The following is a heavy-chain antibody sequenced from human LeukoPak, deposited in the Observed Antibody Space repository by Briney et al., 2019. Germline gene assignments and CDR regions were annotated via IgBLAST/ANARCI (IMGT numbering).Heavy chain of an antibody. Sequence: PGRSLRLSCAASGFTFSSYSMNWVRQAPGKGLEWVSYISSSSSTIYYADSVKGRFTISRDNAKNSLYLQMNSLRDEDTAVYYCARDRSGWYVSWFDPWGQGTLVTVSS. CDR2: ISSSSSTI. CDR3: ARDRSGWYVSWFDP. J-gene: IGHJ5*02. V-gene: IGHV3-48*02. D-gene: IGHD6-19*01. CDR1: GFTFSSYS.